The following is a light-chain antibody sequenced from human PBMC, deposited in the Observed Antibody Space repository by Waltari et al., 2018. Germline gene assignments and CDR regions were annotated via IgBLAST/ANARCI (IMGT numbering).Light chain of an antibody. V-gene: IGKV1-39*01. CDR3: QRGYSPPRT. CDR1: QSISSF. CDR2: AAS. Sequence: DIQMTQSPSSLSASVGDRVTITCRASQSISSFLNWCQQRPGKAPKLLIYAASSLESGVPSRFSGSGSGTDFTLTISSLQPEDFATYYCQRGYSPPRTFGGGTKVEIK. J-gene: IGKJ4*01.